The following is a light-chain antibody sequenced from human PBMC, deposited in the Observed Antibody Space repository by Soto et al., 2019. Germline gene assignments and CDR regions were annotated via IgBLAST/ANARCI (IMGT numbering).Light chain of an antibody. CDR1: QDISNH. CDR3: QQFYDLPIT. CDR2: DAS. J-gene: IGKJ5*01. V-gene: IGKV1-33*01. Sequence: DIQMTQSPSSLSASVGDRVTISCQASQDISNHLIWYQQKPGKPPNLLIYDASKLQTGVPSRFSGRGSGKDFTFTISSLQPDDSGTYYCQQFYDLPITFGQGTRLEIK.